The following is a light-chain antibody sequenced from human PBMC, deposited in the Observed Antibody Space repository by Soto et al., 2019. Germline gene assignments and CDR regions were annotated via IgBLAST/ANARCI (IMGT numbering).Light chain of an antibody. CDR1: QFVSSN. CDR2: GAS. V-gene: IGKV3D-15*01. J-gene: IGKJ5*01. Sequence: EIVMTKSPVTLSVSPGERATLSCRVSQFVSSNLAWYQQKPGQAPRLLIYGASTRATGIPARFSGSGSGTEFTLTISNLQSEDFAVYFCQQYHNWPPITFGQGTRLEIK. CDR3: QQYHNWPPIT.